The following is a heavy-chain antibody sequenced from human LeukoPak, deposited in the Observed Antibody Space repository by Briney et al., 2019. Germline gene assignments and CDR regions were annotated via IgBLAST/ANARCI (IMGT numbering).Heavy chain of an antibody. Sequence: GASVKVSCKASGYTFTSYYMHWVRQAPGQGLEWMGIINPSGGSTSYAQKFQGRVTMTRDTSTSTVYMELSSLRSEDTAVYYCAREVITIVSFPNFDYWGQGTLVTVSS. CDR2: INPSGGST. CDR3: AREVITIVSFPNFDY. D-gene: IGHD3-16*02. J-gene: IGHJ4*02. V-gene: IGHV1-46*01. CDR1: GYTFTSYY.